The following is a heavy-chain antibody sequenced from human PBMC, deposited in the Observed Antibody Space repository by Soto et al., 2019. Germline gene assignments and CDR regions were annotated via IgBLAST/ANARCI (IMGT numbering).Heavy chain of an antibody. CDR2: IKNEANSYTT. D-gene: IGHD1-1*01. J-gene: IGHJ4*02. Sequence: GGSLRLSCETSGFTFSDHYMDWVRQAPGKGLEWIARIKNEANSYTTYYAASVKGRFTISRDDSKNTLYLQMNSLKTEDTAVYHCVRTIQPGTTTHFDYWGQGTLVTVSS. CDR1: GFTFSDHY. CDR3: VRTIQPGTTTHFDY. V-gene: IGHV3-72*01.